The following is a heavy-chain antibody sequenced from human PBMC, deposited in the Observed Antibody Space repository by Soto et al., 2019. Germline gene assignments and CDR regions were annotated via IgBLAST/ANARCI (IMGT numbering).Heavy chain of an antibody. J-gene: IGHJ5*02. D-gene: IGHD6-19*01. V-gene: IGHV3-23*01. CDR2: ISNSGGST. Sequence: EVQLLESGGGMVQPGGSLRLSCVASVFTLSSYFMTWVRQAPGKGLEWVSAISNSGGSTYYADSVKGRFTISRDNSHNTLYLQMNNLRAEDTARYYCAKDLEKWLVQLGGLDTWGQGAQVTVSS. CDR3: AKDLEKWLVQLGGLDT. CDR1: VFTLSSYF.